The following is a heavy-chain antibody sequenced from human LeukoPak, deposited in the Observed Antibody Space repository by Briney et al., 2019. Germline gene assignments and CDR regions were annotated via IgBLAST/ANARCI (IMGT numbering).Heavy chain of an antibody. CDR1: GYSFTSYW. CDR3: ARHLRYCSSTSCPTVSYYMDV. V-gene: IGHV5-51*01. D-gene: IGHD2-2*01. CDR2: IYPGDSDT. Sequence: GDSLKISCKGSGYSFTSYWIGWVRQMPGKGLEWMGIIYPGDSDTRYSPSFQGQVTISADKSTSTAYLQWSSLKASDTAMYYCARHLRYCSSTSCPTVSYYMDVWGKGTTVTVSS. J-gene: IGHJ6*03.